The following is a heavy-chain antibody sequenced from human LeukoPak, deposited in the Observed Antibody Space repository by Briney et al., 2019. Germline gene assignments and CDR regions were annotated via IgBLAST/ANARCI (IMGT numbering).Heavy chain of an antibody. CDR3: AKDQDYYGSGSEAFDI. Sequence: ASGFTFSSXGXXXVRQAPGKGXXXXAVIWYGGSNKYYADSVEGRFTISRDNSKNTLYLQMNSLRAEDTAVYYCAKDQDYYGSGSEAFDIWGQGTMVTVSS. D-gene: IGHD3-10*01. CDR1: GFTFSSXG. V-gene: IGHV3-33*06. CDR2: IWYGGSNK. J-gene: IGHJ3*02.